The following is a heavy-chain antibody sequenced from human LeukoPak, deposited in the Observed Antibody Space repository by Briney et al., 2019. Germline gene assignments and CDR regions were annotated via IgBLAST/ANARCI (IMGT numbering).Heavy chain of an antibody. CDR1: GGSFSGYY. V-gene: IGHV4-34*01. Sequence: PSETLSLTCAVYGGSFSGYYWSWIRQPPGKGLEWIGEINHSGSTNYNPSLKSRVTIPVDTSKNQFSLKLSSVTAADTAVYYCARVDYDILTGPLDAFDIWGQGTMVTVSS. CDR3: ARVDYDILTGPLDAFDI. CDR2: INHSGST. D-gene: IGHD3-9*01. J-gene: IGHJ3*02.